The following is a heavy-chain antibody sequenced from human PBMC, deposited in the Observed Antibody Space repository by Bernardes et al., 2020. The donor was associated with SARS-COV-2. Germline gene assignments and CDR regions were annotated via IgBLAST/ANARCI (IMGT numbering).Heavy chain of an antibody. CDR1: GFTFSDHY. J-gene: IGHJ6*02. CDR3: ARGGSYNHYYGMDV. CDR2: TRNKANSYTT. V-gene: IGHV3-72*01. Sequence: GGSLRLSCAASGFTFSDHYMDWVRQAPGKGLEWVGRTRNKANSYTTEYAASVKGRFSISRDDSKNSLYLQMNSLKTEDTAVYYCARGGSYNHYYGMDVWGQGTTVTVSS. D-gene: IGHD1-26*01.